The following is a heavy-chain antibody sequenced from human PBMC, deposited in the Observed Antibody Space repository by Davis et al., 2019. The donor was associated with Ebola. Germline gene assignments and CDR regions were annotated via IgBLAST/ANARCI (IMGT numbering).Heavy chain of an antibody. D-gene: IGHD2-15*01. V-gene: IGHV1-69*04. J-gene: IGHJ5*02. CDR1: GGTFSSYA. Sequence: AASVKVSCKASGGTFSSYAISWVRQAPGQGLEWMGRIIPILGIANYAQKFQGRVTITADKSTSTAYMELSSLRSEDTAVYYCARACSGGSCYRGGGFDPWGQGTLVTVSS. CDR2: IIPILGIA. CDR3: ARACSGGSCYRGGGFDP.